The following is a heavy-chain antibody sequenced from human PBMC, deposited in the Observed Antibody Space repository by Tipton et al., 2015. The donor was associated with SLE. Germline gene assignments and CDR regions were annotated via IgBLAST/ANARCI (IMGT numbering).Heavy chain of an antibody. CDR3: AREMGGYSSSWGAFDI. D-gene: IGHD6-13*01. V-gene: IGHV3-21*01. CDR2: ISSSSSYT. CDR1: GFTFSSYS. Sequence: SLRLSCAASGFTFSSYSMNWVRQAPGKGLEWVSSISSSSSYTNYADSVKGRFTISRDNAKNSLYLQMNSLRAEDTAVYYCAREMGGYSSSWGAFDIWGQGTMVTVSS. J-gene: IGHJ3*02.